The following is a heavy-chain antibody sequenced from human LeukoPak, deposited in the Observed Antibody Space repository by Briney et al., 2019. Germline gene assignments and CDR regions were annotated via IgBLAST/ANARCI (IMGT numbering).Heavy chain of an antibody. J-gene: IGHJ4*02. CDR3: ARDIYYDSSGSIPFDY. CDR1: GGTFSSYA. V-gene: IGHV1-69*05. CDR2: IIPIFGTA. D-gene: IGHD3-22*01. Sequence: SVKVSCKASGGTFSSYAISWVRQAPGQRLEWMGRIIPIFGTANYAQKFQGRVTITTDESTSTAYMELSSLRSEDTAVYYCARDIYYDSSGSIPFDYWGQGTLVTVSS.